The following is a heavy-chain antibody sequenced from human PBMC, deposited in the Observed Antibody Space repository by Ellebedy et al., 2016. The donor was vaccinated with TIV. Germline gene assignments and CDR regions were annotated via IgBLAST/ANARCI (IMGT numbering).Heavy chain of an antibody. CDR1: GGSISSYT. CDR2: VSDSGRT. D-gene: IGHD3-22*01. Sequence: MPGGSLRLSCTVSGGSISSYTWNWIRQPPGKGLEWIGYVSDSGRTNYNPSLNSRVAMSVDTSKKQFSLKLRSVTAADTAIYFCAGYDSSGHRQDLQHWGQGTLVTVSS. CDR3: AGYDSSGHRQDLQH. V-gene: IGHV4-59*08. J-gene: IGHJ1*01.